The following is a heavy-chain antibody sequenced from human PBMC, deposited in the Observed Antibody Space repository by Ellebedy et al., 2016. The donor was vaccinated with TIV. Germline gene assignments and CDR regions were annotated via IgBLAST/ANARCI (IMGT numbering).Heavy chain of an antibody. CDR2: MDAGGNT. CDR1: GFTVSGDY. J-gene: IGHJ4*02. Sequence: GESLKIPCAASGFTVSGDYLRWVRQAPGKGLEWVSIMDAGGNTHYPDPVKGRFTVSRDNSKNTLYLQMNSLRAEDTAVYYCAGGTYWGQGTLVTVSS. CDR3: AGGTY. V-gene: IGHV3-53*01.